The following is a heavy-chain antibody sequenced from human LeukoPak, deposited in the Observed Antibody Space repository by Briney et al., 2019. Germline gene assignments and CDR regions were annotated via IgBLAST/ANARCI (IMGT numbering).Heavy chain of an antibody. CDR2: INHSGST. V-gene: IGHV4-34*01. Sequence: PSETLSLTCAVYGGSFSGYYWSWIRQPLGKGLEWIGEINHSGSTNYNPSLKSRVTISVDTSKNQFSLKLSSVTAADTAVYYCARASIGFAFDIWGQGTMVTVSS. CDR1: GGSFSGYY. D-gene: IGHD3-22*01. J-gene: IGHJ3*02. CDR3: ARASIGFAFDI.